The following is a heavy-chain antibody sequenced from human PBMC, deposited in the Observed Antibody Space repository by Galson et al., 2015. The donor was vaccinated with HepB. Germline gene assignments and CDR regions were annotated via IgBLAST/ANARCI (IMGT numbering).Heavy chain of an antibody. D-gene: IGHD6-19*01. CDR3: ARAPIAVAGTGALDY. V-gene: IGHV1-2*06. CDR2: INPNSGGT. J-gene: IGHJ4*02. Sequence: SVKVSCKASGYTFTGYYMHWVRQAPGQGLEWMGRINPNSGGTNYAQKFQGRVTMTRDTSISTAYMELSRLRSDDTAVYYCARAPIAVAGTGALDYWGQGTLVTSPQ. CDR1: GYTFTGYY.